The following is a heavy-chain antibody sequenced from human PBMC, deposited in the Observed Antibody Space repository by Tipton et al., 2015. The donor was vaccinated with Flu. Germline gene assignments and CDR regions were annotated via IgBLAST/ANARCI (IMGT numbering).Heavy chain of an antibody. CDR3: ARERVSDTVLGGVTRGRGGMDV. CDR1: GFTISSNY. CDR2: VFSEGSTHGGGRT. V-gene: IGHV3-NL1*01. Sequence: SLRLSCAASGFTISSNYMNWVRQAPGKGLEWVSVVFSEGSTHGGGRTYYADSVKGRFTISRDKTKNTLHLQMKDLRAEDTAVYFGARERVSDTVLGGVTRGRGGMDVWGQGTTVIVS. D-gene: IGHD3-16*01. J-gene: IGHJ6*02.